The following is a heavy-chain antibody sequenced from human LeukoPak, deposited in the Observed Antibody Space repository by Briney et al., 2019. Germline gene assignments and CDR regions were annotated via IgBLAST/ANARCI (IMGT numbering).Heavy chain of an antibody. D-gene: IGHD6-19*01. CDR3: AKDLRYTSGWYDIGH. V-gene: IGHV3-30*02. CDR1: GFTFSDYG. J-gene: IGHJ4*01. CDR2: IRYDGSNK. Sequence: GGSLRLSCVSSGFTFSDYGMHWVRQAPGKGLEWVAFIRYDGSNKYYADSMKGRFIVSRDNSKHTLFLQMNSLRAEDTAIYYCAKDLRYTSGWYDIGHWGQGALVTVSS.